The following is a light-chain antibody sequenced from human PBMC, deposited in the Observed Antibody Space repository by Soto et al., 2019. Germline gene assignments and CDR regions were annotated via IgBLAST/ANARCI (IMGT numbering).Light chain of an antibody. CDR3: ETLDSNTRV. J-gene: IGLJ2*01. V-gene: IGLV4-60*03. CDR1: SGHSSYI. CDR2: LEGSGSY. Sequence: QPVLTQSSSASASLGSSVTLTCTLSSGHSSYIIAWHQQQPGKAPRYLMKLEGSGSYNKGSGVPDRFSGSSSGADRYLTISNLQSEDEADYYCETLDSNTRVFGGGTQLTVL.